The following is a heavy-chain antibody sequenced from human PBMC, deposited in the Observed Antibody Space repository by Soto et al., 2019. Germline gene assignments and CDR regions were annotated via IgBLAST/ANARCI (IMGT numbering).Heavy chain of an antibody. CDR3: ARVSNRYCSSTSCYYH. D-gene: IGHD2-2*01. CDR2: IYPGDSDT. Sequence: WIGWVRQMPGKGLEWMGIIYPGDSDTRYSPSFQGQVTISADKSISTAYLQWSSLKASDTAMYYCARVSNRYCSSTSCYYHWGQGTLVTVSS. V-gene: IGHV5-51*01. J-gene: IGHJ4*02. CDR1: W.